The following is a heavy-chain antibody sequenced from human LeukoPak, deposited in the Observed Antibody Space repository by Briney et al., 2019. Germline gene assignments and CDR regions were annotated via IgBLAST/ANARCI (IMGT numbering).Heavy chain of an antibody. CDR1: GGSIGSYY. D-gene: IGHD3-3*01. CDR3: ARASGYDFWSGYYIGY. Sequence: SETLSLTCTVSGGSIGSYYWSWIRQPAGKGLEWIGRIYTSGSTNYNPSLKSRVTISVDTSKNQFSLKLSSVTAADTAVYYCARASGYDFWSGYYIGYWGQGTLVTVSS. V-gene: IGHV4-4*07. CDR2: IYTSGST. J-gene: IGHJ4*02.